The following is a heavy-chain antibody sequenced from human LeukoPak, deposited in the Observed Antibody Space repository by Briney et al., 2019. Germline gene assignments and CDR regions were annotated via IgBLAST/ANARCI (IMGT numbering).Heavy chain of an antibody. V-gene: IGHV1-18*01. D-gene: IGHD1-1*01. Sequence: GASVKVSCKASGYTFTSYGISWVRQAPGQGLEWMGWISAYNGNASFAQKLQGRLTMTTDSSTSTAYMELRSLRSDDTAVYYCARDYGKTWNDDNWFDPWGQGTLVTVSS. CDR2: ISAYNGNA. J-gene: IGHJ5*02. CDR3: ARDYGKTWNDDNWFDP. CDR1: GYTFTSYG.